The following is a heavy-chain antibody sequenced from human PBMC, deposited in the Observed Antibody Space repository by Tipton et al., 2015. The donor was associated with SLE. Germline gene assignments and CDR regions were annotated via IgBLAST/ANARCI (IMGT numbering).Heavy chain of an antibody. V-gene: IGHV4-59*01. J-gene: IGHJ4*02. Sequence: TLSLTCSVSDGSITSYYWSWIRQPPGKRLEWIGDIYHSESSNYNPSLQSRVTMSVDTSKNQFSLKLSSVTAADTAMYYCARHGSGRIGDFEDWGQGTLVTVSS. CDR1: DGSITSYY. CDR3: ARHGSGRIGDFED. D-gene: IGHD3-10*01. CDR2: IYHSESS.